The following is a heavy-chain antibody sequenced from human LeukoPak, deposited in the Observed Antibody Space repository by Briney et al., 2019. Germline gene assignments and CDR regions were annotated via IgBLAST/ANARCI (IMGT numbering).Heavy chain of an antibody. CDR2: IYYSGSS. J-gene: IGHJ6*03. V-gene: IGHV4-59*01. Sequence: SETLSLTCTVSGGSISSYYWTWIRQSPGKGLEWIGYIYYSGSSSYNPTLKSRVTISMDTSRNQFSLNLSSVTAADTAVYYCARLTRSYYYMDVWGKGTTVTVSS. CDR3: ARLTRSYYYMDV. D-gene: IGHD1-1*01. CDR1: GGSISSYY.